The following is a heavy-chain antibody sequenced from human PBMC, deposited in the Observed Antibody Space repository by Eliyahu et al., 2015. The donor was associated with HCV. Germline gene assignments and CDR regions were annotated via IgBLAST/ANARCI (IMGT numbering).Heavy chain of an antibody. Sequence: QVQLQESGPGLVKPSETLSLTCTVSGGSISSYYWXWIRQPAGKRLEWIGRIYTSGSTNYNPSLKSRVTMSVDTSKNQFSLKLSSVTAADTAVYYCARDHYCSSTSCYTYYYYYGMDVWGQGTTVTVSS. J-gene: IGHJ6*02. D-gene: IGHD2-2*02. CDR3: ARDHYCSSTSCYTYYYYYGMDV. V-gene: IGHV4-4*07. CDR2: IYTSGST. CDR1: GGSISSYY.